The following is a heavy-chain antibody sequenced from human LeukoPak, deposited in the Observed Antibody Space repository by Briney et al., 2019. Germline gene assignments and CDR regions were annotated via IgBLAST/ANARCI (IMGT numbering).Heavy chain of an antibody. CDR3: ARDLEYYYDSSGYYNWFDP. V-gene: IGHV4-61*02. CDR2: IYTSGST. Sequence: PSQTLSLTCTVSGGSISSGSYYWSWIRQPAGKGLEWIGRIYTSGSTNYNPSLKSRVTMSVDTSKNQFSLKLSSVTAADTAVYYCARDLEYYYDSSGYYNWFDPWGQGTLVTVSS. D-gene: IGHD3-22*01. CDR1: GGSISSGSYY. J-gene: IGHJ5*02.